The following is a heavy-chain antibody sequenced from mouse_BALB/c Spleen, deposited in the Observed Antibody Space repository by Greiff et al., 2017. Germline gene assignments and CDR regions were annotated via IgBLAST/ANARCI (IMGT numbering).Heavy chain of an antibody. J-gene: IGHJ4*01. V-gene: IGHV1-69*02. CDR1: GYTFTSYW. CDR3: TMGSDYDAMDY. Sequence: VQLQQPGAELVRPGASVKLSCKASGYTFTSYWINWVKQRPGQGLEWIGNIYPSDSYTNYNQKFKDKATLTVDKSSSTAYMQLSSPTSEDSAVYYCTMGSDYDAMDYWGRGTSVTVSS. CDR2: IYPSDSYT.